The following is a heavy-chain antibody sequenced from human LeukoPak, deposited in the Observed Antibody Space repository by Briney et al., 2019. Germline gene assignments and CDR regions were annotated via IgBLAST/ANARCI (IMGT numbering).Heavy chain of an antibody. J-gene: IGHJ4*02. CDR1: GGSIRSYY. V-gene: IGHV4-59*12. D-gene: IGHD2-2*01. Sequence: SETLSLTCTVSGGSIRSYYWSWIRQPPGKGLEWIGYIYYSGSTNYNPSLKSRVTISVDTSRNQFSLKLSSVTAADTAVYYCARFDVVVPAVSYYFDYWGQGTLVTVSS. CDR3: ARFDVVVPAVSYYFDY. CDR2: IYYSGST.